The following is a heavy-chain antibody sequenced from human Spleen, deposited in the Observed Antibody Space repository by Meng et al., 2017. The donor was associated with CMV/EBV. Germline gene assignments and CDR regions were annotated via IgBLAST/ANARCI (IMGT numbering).Heavy chain of an antibody. D-gene: IGHD3-10*01. CDR2: ISISGSTI. CDR1: GFTFSDYY. CDR3: ARGGKLLWFGTTYYFDMDV. J-gene: IGHJ6*02. Sequence: GESLNISCAASGFTFSDYYMTWIRQAPGKGLEWVSYISISGSTIYYADSVKGRFTFSRDKAKNSLYLQMNSLRAEDTAVYYCARGGKLLWFGTTYYFDMDVWGQGTTVTVSS. V-gene: IGHV3-11*01.